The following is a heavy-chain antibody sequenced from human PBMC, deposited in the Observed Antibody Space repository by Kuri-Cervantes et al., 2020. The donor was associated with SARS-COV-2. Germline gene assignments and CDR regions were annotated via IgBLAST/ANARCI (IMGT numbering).Heavy chain of an antibody. CDR2: IYYSGST. Sequence: SGTLSLTCTVSGGPISSGGYYWSWIRQHPGKGLEWIGYIYYSGSTYYNPSLKSRVTLSVDTFKNQFSLKLSSVPAAETAVYDGAREGGYCGGDCYSQGYYFDYWGQGTLVTVSS. D-gene: IGHD2-21*01. V-gene: IGHV4-31*03. J-gene: IGHJ4*02. CDR3: AREGGYCGGDCYSQGYYFDY. CDR1: GGPISSGGYY.